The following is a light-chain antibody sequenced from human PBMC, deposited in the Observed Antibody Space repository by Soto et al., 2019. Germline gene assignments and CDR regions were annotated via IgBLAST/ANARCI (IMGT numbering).Light chain of an antibody. Sequence: DIQMTQSPSSLSASVGDRVTITCQASQDISNYLNWYQQKPGKAPKLLIYDASNLETGVPSRFSGSGSGTDFTFTISSLQPEDFAAYYCLQTYNVPRTFGQGTNLDIK. CDR3: LQTYNVPRT. V-gene: IGKV1-33*01. CDR1: QDISNY. J-gene: IGKJ2*01. CDR2: DAS.